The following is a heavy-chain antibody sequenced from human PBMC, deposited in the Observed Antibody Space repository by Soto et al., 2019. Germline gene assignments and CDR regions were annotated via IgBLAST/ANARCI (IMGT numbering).Heavy chain of an antibody. V-gene: IGHV4-30-4*08. CDR2: IYYSGST. CDR1: GGSLSSGGYY. J-gene: IGHJ4*02. D-gene: IGHD4-17*01. Sequence: PSETLSLTCSVSGGSLSSGGYYWSWIRQPPGKGLEWIGYIYYSGSTYYNPSLKSRVTISVDTSKNQFSLKLSSVTAADTAVYYCATMGTPVTGLYYFDYWGQGTLVTVSS. CDR3: ATMGTPVTGLYYFDY.